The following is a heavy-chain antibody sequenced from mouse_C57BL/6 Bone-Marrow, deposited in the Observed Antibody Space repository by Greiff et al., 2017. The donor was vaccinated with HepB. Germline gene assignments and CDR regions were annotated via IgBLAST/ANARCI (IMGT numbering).Heavy chain of an antibody. CDR2: GQGREWIG. Sequence: QVQLQQSGPELARPWASVKISCQAFYTFSRRVHFAIRDTNYWMQWVKQRPGQGREWIGANYPGNGDTSYNQKFKGKATLTADKSSSTAYMQLSSLTSEDSAVYYCARNWDEGWYFDVWGTGTTVTVSS. J-gene: IGHJ1*03. V-gene: IGHV1-87*01. CDR1: YTFSRRVH. D-gene: IGHD4-1*01. CDR3: SEDSAVYYCARNWDEGWYFDV.